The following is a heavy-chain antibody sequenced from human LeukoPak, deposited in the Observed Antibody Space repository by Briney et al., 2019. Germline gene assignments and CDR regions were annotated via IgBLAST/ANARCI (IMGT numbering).Heavy chain of an antibody. V-gene: IGHV1-69*13. Sequence: SVKVSRKASGGTFSSYAISWVRQAPGQGLEWMGGIIPIFGTANYAQKFQGRVTITADESTSTAYMELSSLRSEDTAVYYCARTLSGGSCYVGWGQGTLVTVSS. CDR3: ARTLSGGSCYVG. D-gene: IGHD2-15*01. J-gene: IGHJ4*02. CDR1: GGTFSSYA. CDR2: IIPIFGTA.